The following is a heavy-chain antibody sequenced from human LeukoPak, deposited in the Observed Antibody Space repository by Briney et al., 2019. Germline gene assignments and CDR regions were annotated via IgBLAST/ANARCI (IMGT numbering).Heavy chain of an antibody. D-gene: IGHD3-10*01. Sequence: GGSLRLSCAASGFTFDDYAMHWVRLAPGKGLEWVSLISGDGVSTYYADSVKGRFTISRDNSKNSLYLQMNSLRTEDTALYHCAKAHYYGSGSYSHYGMDVWGQGTTVTVSS. J-gene: IGHJ6*02. CDR1: GFTFDDYA. CDR2: ISGDGVST. V-gene: IGHV3-43*02. CDR3: AKAHYYGSGSYSHYGMDV.